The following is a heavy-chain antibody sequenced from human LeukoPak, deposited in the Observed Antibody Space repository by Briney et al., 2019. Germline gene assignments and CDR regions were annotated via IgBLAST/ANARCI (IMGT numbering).Heavy chain of an antibody. D-gene: IGHD3-3*01. CDR1: GFTFSSYS. Sequence: GGSLRLSCAASGFTFSSYSMNWVRQAPGKGLEWVSSISSSSSYIYYADSVKGRFTISRDNAKNSLYLQMNSLRAEDTAVYYCARDGYYDFWSGHNTGGYYYYYMDVWGKGTTVTVSS. CDR3: ARDGYYDFWSGHNTGGYYYYYMDV. V-gene: IGHV3-21*01. J-gene: IGHJ6*03. CDR2: ISSSSSYI.